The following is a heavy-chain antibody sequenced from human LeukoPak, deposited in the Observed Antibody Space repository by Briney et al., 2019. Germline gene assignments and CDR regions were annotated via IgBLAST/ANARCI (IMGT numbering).Heavy chain of an antibody. J-gene: IGHJ4*02. D-gene: IGHD3-22*01. V-gene: IGHV6-1*01. CDR1: GDSVSSNSAA. CDR3: ARGLKKGVVAHFDY. CDR2: TYYRSKWYN. Sequence: SQTLSLTCSISGDSVSSNSAAWNWIRQSPSRGLEGLGRTYYRSKWYNDYAVSVKSRITINPDTSKNQFSLQLNSVTPEDTAVYYCARGLKKGVVAHFDYWGQGTLVTVSS.